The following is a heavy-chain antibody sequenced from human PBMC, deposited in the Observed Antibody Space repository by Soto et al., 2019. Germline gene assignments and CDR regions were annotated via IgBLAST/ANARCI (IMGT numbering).Heavy chain of an antibody. D-gene: IGHD2-21*01. J-gene: IGHJ3*02. Sequence: DVQLVESGGGLVKPGGSLRLSCAASGFNFITFSMNWVRQAPGKGLEWVSSISASSSSIYYAESVKGRFTVSRDNAKKSLYLQINSLTAEYTARYYCVRDAYNSYAFDIWGQGTTVTVSS. CDR2: ISASSSSI. V-gene: IGHV3-21*01. CDR3: VRDAYNSYAFDI. CDR1: GFNFITFS.